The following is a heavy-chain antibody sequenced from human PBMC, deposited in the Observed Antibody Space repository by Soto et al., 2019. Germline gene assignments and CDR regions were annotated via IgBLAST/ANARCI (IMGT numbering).Heavy chain of an antibody. CDR2: INYSGST. J-gene: IGHJ2*01. CDR1: GGSISSSSYY. V-gene: IGHV4-39*01. CDR3: ARHGPIAVAGCFDL. D-gene: IGHD6-19*01. Sequence: QLQLQESGPGLVKPSETLSLTCTVSGGSISSSSYYWGWIRQPPGKGLEWIGSINYSGSTYYNPSHKSQATPSVDTSKNQYPLQPTSVTAADRAVYHCARHGPIAVAGCFDLGGRGTLVTVSS.